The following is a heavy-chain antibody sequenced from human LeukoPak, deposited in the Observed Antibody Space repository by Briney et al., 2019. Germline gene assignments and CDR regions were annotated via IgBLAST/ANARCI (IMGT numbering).Heavy chain of an antibody. CDR1: GFTFSNYA. CDR2: IDGSGVSS. CDR3: AKVPSSSGSRPCFDY. D-gene: IGHD1-26*01. Sequence: PGGSLRLSCAASGFTFSNYAMSWVRQAPGKGLEWVSAIDGSGVSSYYADSVKGRFTIYRDNSKNTLYLQMNGLRAEDTAVYYCAKVPSSSGSRPCFDYWGQGTLVTVSS. V-gene: IGHV3-23*01. J-gene: IGHJ4*02.